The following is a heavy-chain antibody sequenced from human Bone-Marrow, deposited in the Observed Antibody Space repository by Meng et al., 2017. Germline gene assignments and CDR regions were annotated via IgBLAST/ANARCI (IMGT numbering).Heavy chain of an antibody. CDR1: GGSISSYY. Sequence: GSLRLSCTVSGGSISSYYWSWIRQPAGKGLEWIGRIYSSGSTNYNPSLKSRVTMSVDTSKNQFSLSLISVTAADTAVYFCARDGFRGLGDWGQGTLVTVSS. J-gene: IGHJ4*02. CDR3: ARDGFRGLGD. CDR2: IYSSGST. V-gene: IGHV4-4*07. D-gene: IGHD5-12*01.